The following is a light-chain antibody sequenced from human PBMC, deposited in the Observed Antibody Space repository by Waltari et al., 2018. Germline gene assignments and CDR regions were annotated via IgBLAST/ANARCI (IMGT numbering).Light chain of an antibody. J-gene: IGLJ3*02. CDR2: DVS. Sequence: QSALTQPASVSGSPGQSIPLSCTGPRRAAGAYNFVSLYQQHPGKAPKLMIYDVSNRPSGVSNRFSGSKSGNTTSLTISGLQAEDEADYYCSSYTSSSTLWVFGGGTKLTIL. CDR1: RRAAGAYNF. CDR3: SSYTSSSTLWV. V-gene: IGLV2-14*01.